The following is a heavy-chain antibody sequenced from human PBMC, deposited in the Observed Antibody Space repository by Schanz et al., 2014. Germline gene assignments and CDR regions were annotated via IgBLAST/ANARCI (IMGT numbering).Heavy chain of an antibody. CDR1: GFSFTTYA. Sequence: EVQLLESGGGLVQPGGSLRLSCASSGFSFTTYAMSWVRQAPGKGLEWVSSISSGGGSTYYADSVKGRFTISRDNSKNTLYLQMKSLRAEDMAVYYCARAGYDADNWFDPWGQGTLVTVSS. V-gene: IGHV3-23*01. CDR2: ISSGGGST. J-gene: IGHJ5*02. CDR3: ARAGYDADNWFDP. D-gene: IGHD2-2*01.